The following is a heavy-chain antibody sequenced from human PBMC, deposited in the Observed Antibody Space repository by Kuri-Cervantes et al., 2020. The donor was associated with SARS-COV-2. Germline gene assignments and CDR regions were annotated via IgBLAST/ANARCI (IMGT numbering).Heavy chain of an antibody. CDR1: GGTVSSYA. V-gene: IGHV1-69*13. Sequence: SVTVSCKASGGTVSSYAISRVRQAPGQGLEWMGGVIPIFGTANYAQKFQGRVTITADESTSTAYMELSSMRSDDTAVYYCARERFIVATIVSVWFDPWGQGTLVTVSS. D-gene: IGHD5-12*01. CDR2: VIPIFGTA. CDR3: ARERFIVATIVSVWFDP. J-gene: IGHJ5*02.